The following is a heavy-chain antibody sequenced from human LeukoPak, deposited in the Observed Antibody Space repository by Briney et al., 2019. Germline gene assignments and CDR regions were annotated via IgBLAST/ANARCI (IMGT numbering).Heavy chain of an antibody. V-gene: IGHV3-23*01. CDR1: GFSVRTTF. CDR3: AKRTRDGHNTPIDD. CDR2: ISGRDVKL. Sequence: GGSLRLSCAASGFSVRTTFMSWVRQAPGKGLEWVSGISGRDVKLYYADSVKGRFTISRDDSKNTLYLQMNSLRAEDTAIYYCAKRTRDGHNTPIDDWGQGTLVTVSS. D-gene: IGHD5-24*01. J-gene: IGHJ4*02.